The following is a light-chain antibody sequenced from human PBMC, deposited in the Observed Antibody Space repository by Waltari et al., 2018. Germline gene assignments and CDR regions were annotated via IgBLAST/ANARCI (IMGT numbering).Light chain of an antibody. CDR1: QSVSRS. Sequence: EVVLTQSPDTLSLSPGERATLSCRASQSVSRSLGWYQQRPGQPPWLLIYGASSRATGVPDRFSGSGSGTDFTLTISRLEPGDFAVYYCQQYGSSLLTFGGGTKVEI. CDR2: GAS. CDR3: QQYGSSLLT. J-gene: IGKJ4*01. V-gene: IGKV3-20*01.